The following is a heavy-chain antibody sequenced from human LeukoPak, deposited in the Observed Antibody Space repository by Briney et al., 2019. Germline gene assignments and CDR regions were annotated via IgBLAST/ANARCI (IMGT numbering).Heavy chain of an antibody. CDR1: SGTISSSSYF. CDR3: ARVNYYYMDV. D-gene: IGHD4-23*01. CDR2: IYYSGIT. J-gene: IGHJ6*03. Sequence: KPSETLSLTCNVSSGTISSSSYFWGWIRQPPGKGPEWIGYIYYSGITYYNPSLKSRPIISVDTSKNQFSLRLSSVTAADTAVYYCARVNYYYMDVWGKGTTVTVSS. V-gene: IGHV4-30-4*08.